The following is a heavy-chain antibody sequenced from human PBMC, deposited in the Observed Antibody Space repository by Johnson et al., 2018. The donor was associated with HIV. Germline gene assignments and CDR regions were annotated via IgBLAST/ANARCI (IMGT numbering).Heavy chain of an antibody. J-gene: IGHJ3*02. CDR1: GFTVSSNY. CDR2: IYSGGST. Sequence: VQLVESGGGLIQPGGSLRLSCAASGFTVSSNYMSWVRQAPGKGLGWVSVIYSGGSTYYADSVKGRFTVSRDDSKNTLYLQMDSLKTEDTAVYYCTTDHPTMIVVFNALDIWGQGTMVTVSS. V-gene: IGHV3-53*01. D-gene: IGHD3-22*01. CDR3: TTDHPTMIVVFNALDI.